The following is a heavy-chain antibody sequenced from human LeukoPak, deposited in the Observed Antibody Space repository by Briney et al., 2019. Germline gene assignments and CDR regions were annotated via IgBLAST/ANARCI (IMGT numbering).Heavy chain of an antibody. CDR3: ARGPIAAASVNYYMDV. Sequence: ASVKVSCKASGGTFSSYAISWVRQAPGQGLEWMGGIIPIFATTNYGQKFQGRVTITADKSTSTAYMDLSSLRSEDTAVYYCARGPIAAASVNYYMDVWGKGTTVTVSS. D-gene: IGHD6-13*01. J-gene: IGHJ6*03. CDR1: GGTFSSYA. V-gene: IGHV1-69*06. CDR2: IIPIFATT.